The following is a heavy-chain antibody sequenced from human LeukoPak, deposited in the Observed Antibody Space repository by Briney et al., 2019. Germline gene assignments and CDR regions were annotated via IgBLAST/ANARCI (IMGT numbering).Heavy chain of an antibody. Sequence: GGSLRLSCAASGFTFSSYWMSWVRQAPGKGLEWVANMKQDGSEKYYVDSVKGRFTISRDNAKNSLYLQMNSLRAEDTAVYYCARVDSSGYVDYWGQGTLVTVSS. V-gene: IGHV3-7*01. D-gene: IGHD3-22*01. CDR1: GFTFSSYW. CDR2: MKQDGSEK. J-gene: IGHJ4*02. CDR3: ARVDSSGYVDY.